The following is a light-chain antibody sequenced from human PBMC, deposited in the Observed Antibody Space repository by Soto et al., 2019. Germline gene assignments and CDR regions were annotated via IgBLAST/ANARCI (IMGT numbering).Light chain of an antibody. V-gene: IGKV3-11*01. CDR3: HQRQSWPRT. CDR1: QSVSDY. J-gene: IGKJ1*01. Sequence: EMVLTQSPATLSLSPGGRATLSCRASQSVSDYLAWYQQKPGQAPRLLIYQTSLRAAGIPARFSASGSGTDFTLTISDVQPEDFALYYCHQRQSWPRTFGQGTKVDI. CDR2: QTS.